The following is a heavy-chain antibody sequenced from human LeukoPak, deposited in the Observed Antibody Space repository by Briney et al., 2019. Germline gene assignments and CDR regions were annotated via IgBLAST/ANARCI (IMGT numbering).Heavy chain of an antibody. CDR2: IDYTGTT. Sequence: SETLSLTCSVFGDSISNNFYYWGWIRQTPGKGLAWIASIDYTGTTYYNPSFKSRVSISMDTSKNQFSLKLSSVTAADTAVYYCARGQGSSWYDGVVWFDPWGQGTLVTVSS. J-gene: IGHJ5*02. D-gene: IGHD6-13*01. CDR3: ARGQGSSWYDGVVWFDP. CDR1: GDSISNNFYY. V-gene: IGHV4-39*07.